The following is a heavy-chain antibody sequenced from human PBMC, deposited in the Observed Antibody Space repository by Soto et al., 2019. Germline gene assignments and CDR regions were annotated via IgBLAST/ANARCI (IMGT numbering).Heavy chain of an antibody. Sequence: QVQLEQSGGEVKKPGASVKVSCKASGYTFTNYGISWVRQAPGQGLEWMGWINVYNGNTKYAQKVQGRVTMTTDTSTRTAYMELRSLRSDDTAVYYCARGVGSGSYYNQYNWFDPWGKGTLVTVSS. D-gene: IGHD3-10*01. CDR3: ARGVGSGSYYNQYNWFDP. CDR2: INVYNGNT. CDR1: GYTFTNYG. V-gene: IGHV1-18*01. J-gene: IGHJ5*02.